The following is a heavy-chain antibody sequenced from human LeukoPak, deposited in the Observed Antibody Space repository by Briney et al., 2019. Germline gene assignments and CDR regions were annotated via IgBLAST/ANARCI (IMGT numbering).Heavy chain of an antibody. CDR2: ISWNSGSI. D-gene: IGHD6-6*01. CDR1: GFTFDDYA. CDR3: AKAAARYSYFDY. J-gene: IGHJ4*02. Sequence: GGSLRLSCAASGFTFDDYAMHWVRQAPGKGLEWVSGISWNSGSIGYADPVKGRFTISRDNAKNSLYLQMNSLRAEDTALYYCAKAAARYSYFDYWGQGTLVTVSS. V-gene: IGHV3-9*01.